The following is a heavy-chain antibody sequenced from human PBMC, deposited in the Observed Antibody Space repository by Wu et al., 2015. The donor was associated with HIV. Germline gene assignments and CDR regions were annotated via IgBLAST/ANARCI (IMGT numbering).Heavy chain of an antibody. V-gene: IGHV1-18*01. CDR3: ARSDYDILTGYPSHYYYYGMDV. D-gene: IGHD3-9*01. CDR1: GYTFTSYG. J-gene: IGHJ6*02. Sequence: QVQLVQSGAEVKKPGASVKVSCKASGYTFTSYGISWVRQAPGQGLEWMGWISAYNGNTNYAQKLQGRVTMTTDTSTSTAYMELRSLRSDDTAVYYCARSDYDILTGYPSHYYYYGMDVWGQGTTVTVSS. CDR2: ISAYNGNT.